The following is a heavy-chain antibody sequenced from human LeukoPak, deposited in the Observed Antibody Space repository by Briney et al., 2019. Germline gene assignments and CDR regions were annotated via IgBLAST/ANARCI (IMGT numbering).Heavy chain of an antibody. V-gene: IGHV4-59*06. CDR2: IYYSGSA. J-gene: IGHJ3*02. CDR3: AREVTAIESFDI. Sequence: PSETLSLTCTVSGGSISTYYWTWIRQPPGKGLEWIGYIYYSGSAYYNPSLRSQVAISVDTSKNQFSLKLSSVTAADTAVYYCAREVTAIESFDIWGQGTMVTVSS. D-gene: IGHD2-21*02. CDR1: GGSISTYY.